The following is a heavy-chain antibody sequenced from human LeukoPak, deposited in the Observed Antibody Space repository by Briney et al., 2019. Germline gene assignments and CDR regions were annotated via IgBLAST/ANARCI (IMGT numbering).Heavy chain of an antibody. V-gene: IGHV3-30*18. CDR3: AKETIAVAGTFDY. Sequence: GGSLRLSCAASGFTFSSYGMHWVRQAPGKGLEWVAVISYDGSNKYYADSVKGRFTISRDNSKDTLYLQMNSLGAEDTAVYYCAKETIAVAGTFDYWGQGTLVTVSS. D-gene: IGHD6-19*01. J-gene: IGHJ4*02. CDR2: ISYDGSNK. CDR1: GFTFSSYG.